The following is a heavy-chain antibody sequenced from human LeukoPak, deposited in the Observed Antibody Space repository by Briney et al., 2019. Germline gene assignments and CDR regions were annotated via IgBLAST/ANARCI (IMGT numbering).Heavy chain of an antibody. CDR2: IYHSGST. D-gene: IGHD1-26*01. CDR3: ARGHGSFDS. Sequence: SETLSLTCSVSGHSISSGYYWGWIRQPPGKGLEWIGSIYHSGSTYYNPSLKSRVTMSEDTSKNQFSLKLTSVTAADTAVYYCARGHGSFDSWGQGTLVTVSA. CDR1: GHSISSGYY. J-gene: IGHJ4*02. V-gene: IGHV4-38-2*02.